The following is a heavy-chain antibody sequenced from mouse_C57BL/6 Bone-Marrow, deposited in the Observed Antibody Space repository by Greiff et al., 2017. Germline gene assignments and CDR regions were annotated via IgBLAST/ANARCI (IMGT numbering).Heavy chain of an antibody. J-gene: IGHJ2*01. CDR3: ARNYYQDY. CDR1: GFTFSDYG. D-gene: IGHD1-1*01. V-gene: IGHV5-17*01. Sequence: EVMLVESGGGLVKPGGSLKLSCAASGFTFSDYGMHWVRQAPEKGLEWVAYISSGSSTIYYADTVKGRFPISRDTAKNTLFLRMTSLRSEDTAMYYCARNYYQDYWGQGTTLTVSS. CDR2: ISSGSSTI.